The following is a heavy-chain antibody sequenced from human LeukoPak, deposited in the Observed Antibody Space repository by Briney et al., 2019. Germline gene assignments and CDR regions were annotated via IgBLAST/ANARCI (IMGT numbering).Heavy chain of an antibody. V-gene: IGHV3-48*04. CDR1: GFTVSSNY. CDR2: ISSSSSTI. J-gene: IGHJ4*02. CDR3: ARDRRVYCTNGVCPYD. D-gene: IGHD2-8*01. Sequence: GGSLRLSCAASGFTVSSNYMNWVRQAPGKGLEWVSYISSSSSTIYYADSVKGRFTISRDNAKNSLYLQMNSLRAEDTAVYYCARDRRVYCTNGVCPYDWGQGTLVTVSS.